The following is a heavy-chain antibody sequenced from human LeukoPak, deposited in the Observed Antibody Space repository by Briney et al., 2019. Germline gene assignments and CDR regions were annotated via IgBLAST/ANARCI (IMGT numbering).Heavy chain of an antibody. D-gene: IGHD6-13*01. V-gene: IGHV3-66*01. CDR2: IYSGGST. CDR3: AKERRWLLAAAGVFEH. Sequence: GGSLRLSCAASGFTVSSNYMSWVRQAPGKGLEWVSVIYSGGSTYYADSVKGRFTISRDNSKNTLYLQMNSLRAEDTAVYYCAKERRWLLAAAGVFEHWGQGALVTVSS. J-gene: IGHJ4*02. CDR1: GFTVSSNY.